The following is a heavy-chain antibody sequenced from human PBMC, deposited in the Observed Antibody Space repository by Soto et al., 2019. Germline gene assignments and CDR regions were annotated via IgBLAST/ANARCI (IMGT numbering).Heavy chain of an antibody. D-gene: IGHD3-16*01. CDR1: GFTFSSNA. CDR3: AKCGLDYVWGSSPDY. Sequence: PGGSLRLSCAASGFTFSSNAMSWVRQAPGKGLEWVSAISGSGGSTYYADSVKGRFTISRDNSKNTLYLQMNSLRAEDTAVYYCAKCGLDYVWGSSPDYWGQGTLVTGSS. J-gene: IGHJ4*02. CDR2: ISGSGGST. V-gene: IGHV3-23*01.